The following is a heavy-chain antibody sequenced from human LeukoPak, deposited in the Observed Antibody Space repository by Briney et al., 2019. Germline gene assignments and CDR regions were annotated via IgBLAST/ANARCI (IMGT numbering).Heavy chain of an antibody. V-gene: IGHV3-21*01. CDR2: ISTSSSYI. CDR1: GFTFSSYS. D-gene: IGHD6-6*01. Sequence: PGGSLRLSCAASGFTFSSYSMSWVRQAPGKGLEWVSSISTSSSYIYYADSVKGRFTISRDNSKNTLYLQMNSLRAEDTAVYYCARGIAARLSRGYYYYMDVWGKGTTVTVSS. CDR3: ARGIAARLSRGYYYYMDV. J-gene: IGHJ6*03.